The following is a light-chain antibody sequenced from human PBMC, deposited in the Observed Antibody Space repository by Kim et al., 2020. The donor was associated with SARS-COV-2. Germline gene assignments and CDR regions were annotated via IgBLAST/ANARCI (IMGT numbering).Light chain of an antibody. CDR2: AAS. V-gene: IGKV1-39*01. Sequence: DIQLTQSPFSLSASVGDRVTITCRTSQTINSYLNWYQQRPGKAPKLLIYAASSLQSGVPSRFSGSGSGTEFTLTISSLQPEDFITYYCQQSDTAPYTFGQGTKLEI. CDR1: QTINSY. J-gene: IGKJ2*01. CDR3: QQSDTAPYT.